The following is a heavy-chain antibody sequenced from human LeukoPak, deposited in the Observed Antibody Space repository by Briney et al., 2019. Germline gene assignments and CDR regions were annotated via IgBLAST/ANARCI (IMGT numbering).Heavy chain of an antibody. V-gene: IGHV3-48*03. CDR2: ISSSGSTT. D-gene: IGHD3-10*01. CDR3: ARDFKRVRYYGSGSYGGYFDY. J-gene: IGHJ4*02. CDR1: GFTFSSYE. Sequence: GGSLRLSCAASGFTFSSYEMTWVRQAPGKGLEWVSYISSSGSTTHYADSVKGRFTFSRDNAKNSLYLQMNSLRAEDTAVYYCARDFKRVRYYGSGSYGGYFDYWGQGTLVTVSS.